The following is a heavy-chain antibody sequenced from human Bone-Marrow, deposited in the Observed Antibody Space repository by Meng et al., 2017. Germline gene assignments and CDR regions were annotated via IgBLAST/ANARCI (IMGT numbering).Heavy chain of an antibody. D-gene: IGHD1-1*01. V-gene: IGHV4-34*01. CDR1: GGSFSGYY. CDR2: INHSGS. Sequence: QVQLQQWGAGLLKPSEALSLTCVVYGGSFSGYYWSWIRQPPGRGLEWIGEINHSGSKSRVTISVDTSKNQFSLKLSSVTAADTAVYYCARHLIRTAWNVDFDYWGQGSLVTVSS. CDR3: ARHLIRTAWNVDFDY. J-gene: IGHJ4*02.